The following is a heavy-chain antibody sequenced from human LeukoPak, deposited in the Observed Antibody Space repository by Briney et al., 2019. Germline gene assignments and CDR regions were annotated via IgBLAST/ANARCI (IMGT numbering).Heavy chain of an antibody. CDR2: IHYSGTT. J-gene: IGHJ4*02. CDR3: ARHDY. V-gene: IGHV4-59*08. CDR1: GGSISGYY. Sequence: SETLSLTCTVSGGSISGYYWSWIRLPPGKGLEWIAYIHYSGTTNYNPSLRSRVTISVDTSKNQFSLKLSSVTAADTAVYYCARHDYWGQGTLVTVSS.